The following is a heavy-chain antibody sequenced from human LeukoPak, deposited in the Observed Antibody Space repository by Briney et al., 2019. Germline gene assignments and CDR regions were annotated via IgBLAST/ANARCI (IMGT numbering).Heavy chain of an antibody. CDR2: ISSSSGTI. Sequence: GGSLRLSCAASGFTFSSYSMNWVRQAPGKGLEWVSYISSSSGTIYYADSVKGRFTISRDNAKNSLYLQMSSLRDEDTAVYYCARVRPCGGDCYYTDYWGQGTLVTVSS. V-gene: IGHV3-48*02. J-gene: IGHJ4*02. CDR1: GFTFSSYS. D-gene: IGHD2-21*02. CDR3: ARVRPCGGDCYYTDY.